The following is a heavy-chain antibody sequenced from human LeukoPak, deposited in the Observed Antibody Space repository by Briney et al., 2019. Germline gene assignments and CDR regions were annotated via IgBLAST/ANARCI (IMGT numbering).Heavy chain of an antibody. CDR1: GFSISSGGYY. CDR2: IYYSGST. CDR3: ARVIGLSSRTFDY. D-gene: IGHD6-13*01. V-gene: IGHV4-31*11. Sequence: SETLSFTCAVYGFSISSGGYYWRGIRQHPGKGLERIGYIYYSGSTYYNPSLKSRVTISVDTSKNQFSLKLSSVTAADTAVYYCARVIGLSSRTFDYWGQGTLVTVSS. J-gene: IGHJ4*02.